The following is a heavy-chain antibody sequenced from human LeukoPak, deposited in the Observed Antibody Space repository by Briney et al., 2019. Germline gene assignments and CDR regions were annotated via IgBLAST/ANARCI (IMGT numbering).Heavy chain of an antibody. D-gene: IGHD2-21*02. Sequence: GGSLRLSCATSGFTFSSYAMTWVRQAPGKGLEWVSMIYSGGSTSYADSVKGRFTISRDNAKNSLYLQMNSLRAEDTAVYFCARSDYCGGDSYSSLSNYWGQGTLVTVSS. CDR2: IYSGGST. V-gene: IGHV3-66*01. J-gene: IGHJ4*02. CDR3: ARSDYCGGDSYSSLSNY. CDR1: GFTFSSYA.